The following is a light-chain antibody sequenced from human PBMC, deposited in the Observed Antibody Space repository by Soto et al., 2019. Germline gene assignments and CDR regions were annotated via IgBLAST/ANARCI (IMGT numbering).Light chain of an antibody. Sequence: DIQMTQSPSSLSAYVRDRVTITCRASQGIRTDLGWYQQKPGQAPKRLIYAASRLPSGVPSRFRGRGSGPAYPLTIRILPLECSALYCCVQPSSYPGTFGEGTKVDIK. V-gene: IGKV1-17*01. J-gene: IGKJ4*01. CDR2: AAS. CDR1: QGIRTD. CDR3: VQPSSYPGT.